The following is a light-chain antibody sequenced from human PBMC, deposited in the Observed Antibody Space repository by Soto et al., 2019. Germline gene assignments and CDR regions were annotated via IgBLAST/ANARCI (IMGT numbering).Light chain of an antibody. CDR3: SLYAGTNSVV. J-gene: IGLJ2*01. Sequence: QSALTQPASVSGSPGQSITISCTGTSSDVGDYNYVSWYQQHPGKAPRLMLYDVSERPSGVSNRFSGSKSGNTASLTVSGLLAEDEADYYCSLYAGTNSVVFGGGTKVTVL. CDR2: DVS. V-gene: IGLV2-14*01. CDR1: SSDVGDYNY.